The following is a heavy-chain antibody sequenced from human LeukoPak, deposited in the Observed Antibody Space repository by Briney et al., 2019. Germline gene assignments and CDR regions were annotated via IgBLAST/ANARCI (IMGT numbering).Heavy chain of an antibody. CDR2: ISSISSTI. Sequence: GSLRLSCAASGFTFSSYSRNWVRQAPGKGLEWGSYISSISSTIYYAASVKGRFTIRRDNAKNSLYLQMNSLRADDTAVYYCARDDIGSGSYSYYYYRDVWGKGTTVTVSS. D-gene: IGHD1-26*01. CDR1: GFTFSSYS. J-gene: IGHJ6*03. CDR3: ARDDIGSGSYSYYYYRDV. V-gene: IGHV3-48*04.